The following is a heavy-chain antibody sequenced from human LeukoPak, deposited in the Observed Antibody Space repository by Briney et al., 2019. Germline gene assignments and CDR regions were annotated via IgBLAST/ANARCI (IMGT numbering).Heavy chain of an antibody. J-gene: IGHJ3*02. CDR2: INAGNGNA. Sequence: ASVKVSCKASGYTFTSYAMHWVRQAPGQRLEWMGWINAGNGNAKYSQKFQGRVTITRDTSASTAYMELSSLRSEDTAVYYCARGVPEADQGRIAAAGTEPTLDAFDIWGQGTMVTVSS. CDR1: GYTFTSYA. D-gene: IGHD6-13*01. V-gene: IGHV1-3*01. CDR3: ARGVPEADQGRIAAAGTEPTLDAFDI.